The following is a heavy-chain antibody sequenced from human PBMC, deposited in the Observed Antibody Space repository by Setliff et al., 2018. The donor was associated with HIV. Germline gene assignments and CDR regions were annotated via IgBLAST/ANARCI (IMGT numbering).Heavy chain of an antibody. Sequence: ASETLSLTCTVSDSGSYFWTWIRQPAGKGLEWIGRIYTSGSTNYNPSLKSRVTISVDTSKNQFSLKLSSVTAADTAVYYCARTCLGSSSTSCYRRGGDYWGQGTLVTVSS. V-gene: IGHV4-61*02. J-gene: IGHJ4*02. CDR2: IYTSGST. CDR1: DSGSYF. CDR3: ARTCLGSSSTSCYRRGGDY. D-gene: IGHD2-2*01.